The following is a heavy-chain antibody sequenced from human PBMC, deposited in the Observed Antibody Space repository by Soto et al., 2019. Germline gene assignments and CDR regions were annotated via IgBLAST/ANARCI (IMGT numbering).Heavy chain of an antibody. V-gene: IGHV4-30-4*01. CDR3: AKGGNLLVIGGYFAY. CDR2: IYYSGST. CDR1: GGSISSGDYY. Sequence: PSETLSLTCTVSGGSISSGDYYWSWIRQPPGKGLEWIGYIYYSGSTYYNPSLKSRVTISVDTSKNQFSLKLSSVTAADTAVYYCAKGGNLLVIGGYFAYWGQGTLVTVSS. J-gene: IGHJ4*02. D-gene: IGHD3-22*01.